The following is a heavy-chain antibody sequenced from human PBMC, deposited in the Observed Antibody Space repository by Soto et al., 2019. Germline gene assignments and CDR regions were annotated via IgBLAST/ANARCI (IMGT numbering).Heavy chain of an antibody. CDR1: GFTFSSYA. Sequence: GGSLRLSCAASGFTFSSYAMNWVRQAPGKGLEWVSSISGSGGSTYYADSVKGRFTISRDNSRDTLFLQMNSLRADDAALYYCARRAKTATTNWGAFDIWGQGTMVTVSS. CDR3: ARRAKTATTNWGAFDI. D-gene: IGHD1-7*01. CDR2: ISGSGGST. V-gene: IGHV3-23*01. J-gene: IGHJ3*02.